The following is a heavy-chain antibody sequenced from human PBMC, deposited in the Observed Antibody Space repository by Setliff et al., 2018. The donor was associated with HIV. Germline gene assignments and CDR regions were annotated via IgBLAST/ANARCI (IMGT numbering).Heavy chain of an antibody. J-gene: IGHJ6*02. D-gene: IGHD1-20*01. CDR2: IHSGGST. CDR1: GFTVSNDY. Sequence: PGGSLRLSCAASGFTVSNDYMSWVRQAPGRGPEWVSVIHSGGSTYYADSVKGRFIISRDNSKNTLYLQMNSLRAEDTAVYYCARDPGRYNGMDVWGQGTTVTVSS. V-gene: IGHV3-66*01. CDR3: ARDPGRYNGMDV.